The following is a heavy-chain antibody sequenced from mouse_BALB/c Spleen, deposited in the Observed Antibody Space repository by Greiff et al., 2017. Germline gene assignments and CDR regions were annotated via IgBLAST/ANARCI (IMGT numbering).Heavy chain of an antibody. CDR2: IRSKSNNYAT. CDR3: VRGGHLYFDV. V-gene: IGHV10-1*02. CDR1: GFTFNTYA. J-gene: IGHJ1*01. Sequence: EVKLEESGGGLVQPKGSLKLSCAASGFTFNTYAMNWVRQAPGKGLEWVARIRSKSNNYATYYADSVKDRFTISRDDSQSMLYLQMNNLKTEDTAMYYCVRGGHLYFDVWGAGTTVTVSS.